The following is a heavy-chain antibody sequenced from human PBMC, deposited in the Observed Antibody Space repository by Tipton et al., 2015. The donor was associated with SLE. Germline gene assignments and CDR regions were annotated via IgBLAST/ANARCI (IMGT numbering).Heavy chain of an antibody. D-gene: IGHD3-22*01. Sequence: TLSLTCTVSGGSISGHYWSWIRQAPGKGLEWIGDVYYSGSTSYNPSLKSRLTISVDTSNNQFSLRLRSVTAADTAVYYCARTGHYDTIGYYFDYWGQGTPVTVSS. CDR3: ARTGHYDTIGYYFDY. CDR2: VYYSGST. CDR1: GGSISGHY. V-gene: IGHV4-59*11. J-gene: IGHJ4*02.